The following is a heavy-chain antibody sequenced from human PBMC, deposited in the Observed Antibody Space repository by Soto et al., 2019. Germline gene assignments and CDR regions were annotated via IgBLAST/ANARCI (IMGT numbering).Heavy chain of an antibody. CDR2: IYSGGAT. J-gene: IGHJ4*02. CDR3: ARDGTYNWV. D-gene: IGHD1-1*01. Sequence: VQLVESGGGLVQPGGSLRLSCAASGLTVSNNKMRWVRQAPGKGLEWVSLIYSGGATYYADSVKGRFTISRDNSKNTLYLQMNSLRAEDTAVYYCARDGTYNWVGGQGILVTVSS. V-gene: IGHV3-66*01. CDR1: GLTVSNNK.